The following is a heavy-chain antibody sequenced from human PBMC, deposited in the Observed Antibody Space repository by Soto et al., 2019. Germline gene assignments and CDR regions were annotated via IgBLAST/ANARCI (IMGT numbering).Heavy chain of an antibody. CDR1: GCTFTSYA. Sequence: ASVKVSCKASGCTFTSYAMHWVRQAPGQRLEWMGWINAGNGNTKYSQKFQGRVTITRDTSASTAYMELSSLRSEDTAVYYCARGGALGYCSSTSCYYFDYWGQGTLVTVSS. CDR3: ARGGALGYCSSTSCYYFDY. D-gene: IGHD2-2*01. V-gene: IGHV1-3*01. CDR2: INAGNGNT. J-gene: IGHJ4*02.